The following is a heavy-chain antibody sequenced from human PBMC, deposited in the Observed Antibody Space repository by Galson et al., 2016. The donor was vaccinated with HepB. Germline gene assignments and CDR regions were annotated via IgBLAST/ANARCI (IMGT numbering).Heavy chain of an antibody. CDR1: GFTFNSYW. CDR3: VRVVGG. J-gene: IGHJ4*02. CDR2: INSDGSLT. Sequence: SLRLSCAASGFTFNSYWMHWVRQAPGKGLVWVSRINSDGSLTKYADSVKGRFTISRENAKNTLSLQMNSLRVEDAAVYYCVRVVGGWGQGIQVTVSS. D-gene: IGHD4-23*01. V-gene: IGHV3-74*03.